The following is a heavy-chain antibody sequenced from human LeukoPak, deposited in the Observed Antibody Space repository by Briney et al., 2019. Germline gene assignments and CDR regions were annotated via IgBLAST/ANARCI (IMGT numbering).Heavy chain of an antibody. CDR3: ARGPGNPPYSSSWYQGGLDAFDI. V-gene: IGHV4-39*07. CDR2: IYYSGST. Sequence: SSETLSLTCTVSGGSISSSSYYWGWIRQPPGKGLEWIGSIYYSGSTYYNPSPKSRVTISVDTSKNQFSLKLSSVTAADTAVYYCARGPGNPPYSSSWYQGGLDAFDIWGQGTLVTVSS. CDR1: GGSISSSSYY. J-gene: IGHJ3*02. D-gene: IGHD6-13*01.